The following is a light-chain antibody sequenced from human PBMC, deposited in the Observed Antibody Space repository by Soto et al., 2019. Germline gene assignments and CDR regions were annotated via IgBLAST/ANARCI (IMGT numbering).Light chain of an antibody. CDR1: QSIGTK. CDR2: AAS. Sequence: DIQMTQSPSSLSASVGDRVTITCRASQSIGTKLSWYQQKPGKAPKLLIHAASSLQSGVPSRFSGSGSGTDFTLTISSLQPDDFAVYYCQQSSSTLYTFGQGTNLEIK. V-gene: IGKV1-39*01. CDR3: QQSSSTLYT. J-gene: IGKJ2*01.